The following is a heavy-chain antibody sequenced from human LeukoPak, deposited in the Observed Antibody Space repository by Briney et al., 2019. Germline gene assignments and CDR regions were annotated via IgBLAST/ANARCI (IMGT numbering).Heavy chain of an antibody. D-gene: IGHD6-19*01. J-gene: IGHJ4*02. CDR1: GGSISSYY. CDR3: ARHGRVSGWYY. CDR2: IYYSGST. Sequence: PSETLSLTCTVSGGSISSYYWSWIRQPPGKGLEWIGYIYYSGSTNYNPSLKSRVTISVDTSKNQFSLKLSSVTAADTAVCYCARHGRVSGWYYWGQGTLVTVSS. V-gene: IGHV4-59*08.